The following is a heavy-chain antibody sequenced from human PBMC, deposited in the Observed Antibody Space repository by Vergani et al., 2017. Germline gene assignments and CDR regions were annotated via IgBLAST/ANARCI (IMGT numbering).Heavy chain of an antibody. CDR1: GGSISSYY. Sequence: QVQLQESGPGLVKPSETLSLTCTVSGGSISSYYWSWIRQPPGKRLEWIGYIYSTGSTNYNPSLNSRVTMSVDTSKNQFSLKLRSVTAADTAVYFCARVMYRDEASTGYRLEGMDIWGQGTTVTISS. D-gene: IGHD3-9*01. V-gene: IGHV4-59*01. J-gene: IGHJ6*02. CDR3: ARVMYRDEASTGYRLEGMDI. CDR2: IYSTGST.